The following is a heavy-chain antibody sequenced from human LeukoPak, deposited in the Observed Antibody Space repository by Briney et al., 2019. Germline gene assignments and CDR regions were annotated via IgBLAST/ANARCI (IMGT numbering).Heavy chain of an antibody. CDR2: IYSGGST. D-gene: IGHD6-13*01. V-gene: IGHV3-53*01. J-gene: IGHJ4*02. CDR3: ATAISSSWFNFDY. Sequence: GGSLRLSCEASRFSFSAYPMGWVRRAPGKGLEWVSVIYSGGSTYYADSVKGRFTISRDNSKNTLYLQMNSLRAEDTAVYYCATAISSSWFNFDYWGQGTLVTVSS. CDR1: RFSFSAYP.